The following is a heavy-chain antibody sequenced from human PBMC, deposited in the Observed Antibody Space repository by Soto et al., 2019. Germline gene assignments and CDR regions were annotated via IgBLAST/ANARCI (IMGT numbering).Heavy chain of an antibody. CDR3: AQNSGSSKRVGIDY. CDR2: IIPILGIA. D-gene: IGHD1-26*01. V-gene: IGHV1-69*02. J-gene: IGHJ4*02. Sequence: QVQLVQSGAEVKKPGSSVKVSCKASGGTFSSYTISWVRQAPGQGLEWMGRIIPILGIANYAQKFQGRVTITADKSTSTAYMELSSLSPEDTAVYYCAQNSGSSKRVGIDYWGQGTLVTVSS. CDR1: GGTFSSYT.